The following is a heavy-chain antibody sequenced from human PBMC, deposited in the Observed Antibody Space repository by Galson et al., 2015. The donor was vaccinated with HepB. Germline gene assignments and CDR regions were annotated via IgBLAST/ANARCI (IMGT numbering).Heavy chain of an antibody. CDR3: ATEVRAMVGIERSRAFDI. V-gene: IGHV1-69-2*01. D-gene: IGHD5-18*01. Sequence: VKVSCKVSGYTFTDYYMHWVQQAPGKGLEWMGLVDPEDGETIYAEKFQGRVTITADTSADTAYMELSSLRSEDTAVYYCATEVRAMVGIERSRAFDIWGQGTMVTVSS. J-gene: IGHJ3*02. CDR1: GYTFTDYY. CDR2: VDPEDGET.